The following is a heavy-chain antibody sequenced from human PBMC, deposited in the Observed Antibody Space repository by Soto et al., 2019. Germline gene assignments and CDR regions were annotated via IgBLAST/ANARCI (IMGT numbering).Heavy chain of an antibody. CDR2: INAGNGNT. D-gene: IGHD3-22*01. CDR3: ARQLDSTGLYYDY. J-gene: IGHJ4*02. V-gene: IGHV1-3*05. Sequence: QVQLVQSGAEEKNPGASAKVSCKTSGFPFTTYALHWVRQAPGQRLEYMGWINAGNGNTKYSQNFQGRVTFSRDTSASTGYMELSSLRSEDTGIYYCARQLDSTGLYYDYWGQGTLVSVSS. CDR1: GFPFTTYA.